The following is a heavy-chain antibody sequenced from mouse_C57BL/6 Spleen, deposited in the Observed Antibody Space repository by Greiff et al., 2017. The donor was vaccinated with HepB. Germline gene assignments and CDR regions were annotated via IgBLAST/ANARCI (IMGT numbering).Heavy chain of an antibody. CDR3: ARGGSYYCSYAMDY. D-gene: IGHD1-1*02. CDR2: ISSGSSTI. J-gene: IGHJ4*01. V-gene: IGHV5-17*01. Sequence: EVQLVESGGGLVKPGGSLKLSCAASGFTFSDYGMHWVRQAPEKGLEWVAYISSGSSTIYYADTVKGRYTISRDNAKNTLCLQMTSLRSEDTAMYYFARGGSYYCSYAMDYWGQGTSVTVSS. CDR1: GFTFSDYG.